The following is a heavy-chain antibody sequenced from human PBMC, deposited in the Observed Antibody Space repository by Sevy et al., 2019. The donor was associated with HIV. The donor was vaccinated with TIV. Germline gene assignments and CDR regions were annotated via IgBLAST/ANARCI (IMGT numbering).Heavy chain of an antibody. CDR1: GFTFSTYG. Sequence: GRSLRLSCAASGFTFSTYGMHWVRQAPGKGLEWVAFIRFDGNSKYYADSVKGRFTISRDNSKNTLDLQLNSLTAEDTAVYYCARADCGGDCYLVFDYRGQGTLVTVSS. CDR2: IRFDGNSK. J-gene: IGHJ4*02. CDR3: ARADCGGDCYLVFDY. V-gene: IGHV3-30*02. D-gene: IGHD2-21*01.